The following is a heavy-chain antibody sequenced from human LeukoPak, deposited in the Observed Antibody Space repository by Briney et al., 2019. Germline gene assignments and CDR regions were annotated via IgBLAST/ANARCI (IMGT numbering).Heavy chain of an antibody. CDR2: IYSGGST. D-gene: IGHD6-13*01. V-gene: IGHV3-66*01. J-gene: IGHJ6*02. CDR1: GFTFSSYA. Sequence: PGGSLRLSCAASGFTFSSYAMSWVRQAPGKGLEWVSVIYSGGSTYYADSVKGRFTISRDNSKNTLYLQMNSLRAEDTAVYYCARDSSSSWISPYYYGMDVWGQGTTVTVSS. CDR3: ARDSSSSWISPYYYGMDV.